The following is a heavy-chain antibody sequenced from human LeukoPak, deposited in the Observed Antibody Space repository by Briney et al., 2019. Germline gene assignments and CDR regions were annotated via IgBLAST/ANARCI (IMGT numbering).Heavy chain of an antibody. CDR3: AKAGAVVVVAAKYFDY. Sequence: GGSLRLSCAASGFTFSSNYMSWVRQAPGKGLEWVSVIYSGGSTYYADSVKGRFTISRDNSKNTLYLRMNSLRAEDTAVYYCAKAGAVVVVAAKYFDYWGQGTLVTVSS. CDR2: IYSGGST. CDR1: GFTFSSNY. D-gene: IGHD2-15*01. J-gene: IGHJ4*02. V-gene: IGHV3-53*01.